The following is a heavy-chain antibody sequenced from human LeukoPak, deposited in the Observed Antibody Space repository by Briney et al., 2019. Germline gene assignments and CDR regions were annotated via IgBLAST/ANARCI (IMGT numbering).Heavy chain of an antibody. CDR1: GFTFSSYA. J-gene: IGHJ6*03. Sequence: GGSLRLSCAASGFTFSSYAMSWVRQAPGKGLEWVSAISGSGGSTYYADSVKGRFTISRDNSKNTLYLQMNSVRAEDTAVYYCAKDTWNYDFWSGYTLVHYYYYMDVWGKGTTVSVSS. V-gene: IGHV3-23*01. CDR2: ISGSGGST. CDR3: AKDTWNYDFWSGYTLVHYYYYMDV. D-gene: IGHD3-3*01.